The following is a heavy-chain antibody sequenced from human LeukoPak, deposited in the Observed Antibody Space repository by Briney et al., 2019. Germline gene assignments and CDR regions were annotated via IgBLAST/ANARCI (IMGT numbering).Heavy chain of an antibody. CDR1: EYSFTSYW. CDR2: IYPGDSDT. V-gene: IGHV5-51*01. D-gene: IGHD2-8*01. Sequence: GESLKISCKGSEYSFTSYWIGWVRQMPGKGLEWMGIIYPGDSDTTYSPSFQGQVTISADKSISTAYLHWSSLKASDTAMYYCARHVGLRRFDAFDIWGQGTMVTVSS. J-gene: IGHJ3*02. CDR3: ARHVGLRRFDAFDI.